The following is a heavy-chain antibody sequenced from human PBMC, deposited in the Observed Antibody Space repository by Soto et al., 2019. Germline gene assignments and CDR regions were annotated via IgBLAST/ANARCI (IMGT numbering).Heavy chain of an antibody. V-gene: IGHV1-46*01. CDR3: ARGGLNSMIVVVTDY. J-gene: IGHJ4*02. CDR1: GYTFTSYY. CDR2: INPSGGST. Sequence: ASVKVSCKASGYTFTSYYMHWVRQAPGQGLEWMGIINPSGGSTSYAQRFQGRVTMTRDTSTSTVYMELSSLRSEDTAVYYCARGGLNSMIVVVTDYWGQGTLVTVSS. D-gene: IGHD3-22*01.